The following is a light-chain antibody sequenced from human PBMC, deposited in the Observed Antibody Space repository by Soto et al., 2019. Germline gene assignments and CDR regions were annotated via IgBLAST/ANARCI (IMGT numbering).Light chain of an antibody. Sequence: EIVMTQSSLSLPVTPGGPASIACRCSQGRLHSNGYKYVSWYMQKPGQSPQLLIYLGSSRAPGVPDRFSGSGSGTDFTLKISRVEAEDVGVYYCMQVRQTPITFGQGTRLEIK. CDR1: QGRLHSNGYKY. J-gene: IGKJ5*01. V-gene: IGKV2-28*01. CDR3: MQVRQTPIT. CDR2: LGS.